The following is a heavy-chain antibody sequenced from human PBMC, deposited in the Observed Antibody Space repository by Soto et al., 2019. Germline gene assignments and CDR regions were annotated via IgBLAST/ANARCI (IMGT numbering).Heavy chain of an antibody. CDR1: AIPLSSHG. CDR3: AKDGVVVAATLRNWFAP. J-gene: IGHJ5*02. CDR2: ISYDGSNK. Sequence: SLSLSCPVSAIPLSSHGMHWVSPAHGKGLEWVAVISYDGSNKYYADSVKGRFTISRDNSKNTLYLQMNSLRAEDTAVYYCAKDGVVVAATLRNWFAPWGQGTLVTVS. D-gene: IGHD2-15*01. V-gene: IGHV3-30*18.